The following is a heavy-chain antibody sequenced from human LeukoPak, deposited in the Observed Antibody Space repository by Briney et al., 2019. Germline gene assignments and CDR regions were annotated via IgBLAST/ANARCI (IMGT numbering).Heavy chain of an antibody. D-gene: IGHD3-22*01. CDR1: GFSFDDYA. J-gene: IGHJ1*01. Sequence: GGSLRLSCAASGFSFDDYAMHWVRQAPGKGLEWVSLISGDGGSTYYADSVKGRFTISRDNSKNSLYLQMNSLRTEDAALYYCARDRRGDNYGSSFQPWGQGTLVTVSS. CDR3: ARDRRGDNYGSSFQP. V-gene: IGHV3-43*02. CDR2: ISGDGGST.